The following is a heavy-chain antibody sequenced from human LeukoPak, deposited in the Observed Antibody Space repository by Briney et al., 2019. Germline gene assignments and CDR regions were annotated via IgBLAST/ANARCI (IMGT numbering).Heavy chain of an antibody. D-gene: IGHD5-24*01. Sequence: ASVKVSCKASGYTFTSYDINWVRQATGQGLEWMGWMNPNSGNTGYAQKFQGRVTITRNTSISTAYMELSSLRSEDTAVYYCARGGRDGYNGNYYYYYMDVWGKGTTVTVSS. J-gene: IGHJ6*03. CDR3: ARGGRDGYNGNYYYYYMDV. CDR2: MNPNSGNT. V-gene: IGHV1-8*03. CDR1: GYTFTSYD.